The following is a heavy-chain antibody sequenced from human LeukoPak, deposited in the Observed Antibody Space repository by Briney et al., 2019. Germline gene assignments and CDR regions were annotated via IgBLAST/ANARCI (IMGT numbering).Heavy chain of an antibody. CDR2: IWYDGSNK. J-gene: IGHJ4*02. D-gene: IGHD3-22*01. CDR3: ARDSRDYYDAFDY. CDR1: GFTFSSYG. Sequence: GRSLRLSCAASGFTFSSYGMHWVRQAPGKGLEWVAGIWYDGSNKYYADSVKGRFTISRDNSKNTLYLQMNSLRAEDTAVYYCARDSRDYYDAFDYWGQGTLVTVSS. V-gene: IGHV3-33*08.